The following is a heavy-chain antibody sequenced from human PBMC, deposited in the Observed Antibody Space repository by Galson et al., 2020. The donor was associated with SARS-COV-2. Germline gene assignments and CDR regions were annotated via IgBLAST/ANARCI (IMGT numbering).Heavy chain of an antibody. CDR2: IKDKANSYAT. CDR1: GATFSGSD. V-gene: IGHV3-73*01. J-gene: IGHJ6*02. D-gene: IGHD3-3*01. CDR3: TYYNFGPDLYGMDV. Sequence: GGSLRLSCAASGATFSGSDMHWFRQASGKGLEWVGRIKDKANSYATSYGASVRGRFTISRDDSKNTAFLQMTSLITEDTAVYYCTYYNFGPDLYGMDVWGQGTTVTVTS.